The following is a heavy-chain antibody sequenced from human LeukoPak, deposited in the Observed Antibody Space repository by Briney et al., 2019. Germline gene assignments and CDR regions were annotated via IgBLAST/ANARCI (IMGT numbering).Heavy chain of an antibody. CDR3: ARSGRGYYDSSGYYWRYFDY. CDR1: GGSFSGYY. V-gene: IGHV4-34*01. CDR2: INHSGGT. Sequence: SETLSLTCAVYGGSFSGYYWSWIRQPPGKGLEWIGEINHSGGTNYNPSLKSRVTISVDTSKNQFSLKLSSVTAADTAVYYCARSGRGYYDSSGYYWRYFDYWGQGTLVTVSS. J-gene: IGHJ4*02. D-gene: IGHD3-22*01.